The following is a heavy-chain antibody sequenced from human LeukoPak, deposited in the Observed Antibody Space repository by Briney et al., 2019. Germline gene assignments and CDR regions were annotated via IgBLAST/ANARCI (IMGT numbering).Heavy chain of an antibody. CDR1: GFTFSSYA. CDR3: AKGPAGYYGSGSYPRG. J-gene: IGHJ4*02. V-gene: IGHV3-23*01. Sequence: GGSLRLSCAASGFTFSSYAMSWVRQAPGKGLEWVSAISGSGGSTYYADSVKGRFTISRHNSKNTLYLQMNSLRAEDTAVYYCAKGPAGYYGSGSYPRGWGQGTLVTVSS. CDR2: ISGSGGST. D-gene: IGHD3-10*01.